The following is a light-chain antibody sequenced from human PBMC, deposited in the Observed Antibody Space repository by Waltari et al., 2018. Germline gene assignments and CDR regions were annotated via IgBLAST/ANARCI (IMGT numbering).Light chain of an antibody. J-gene: IGKJ1*01. Sequence: ETVMIQSPATLSVSPGETVTLPCRASQSVSNNLAWYQQTPGQPPRLLIYAAFSRGNAIPGRFGGSGSGTDFALTISRLEPDDFAVYYCQVYDMSPSWTFGQGTRVEIK. CDR1: QSVSNN. CDR2: AAF. V-gene: IGKV3D-15*02. CDR3: QVYDMSPSWT.